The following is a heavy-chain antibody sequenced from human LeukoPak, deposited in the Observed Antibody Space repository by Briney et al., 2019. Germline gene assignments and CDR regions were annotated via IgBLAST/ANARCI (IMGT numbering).Heavy chain of an antibody. CDR3: ARSLACDDCYHTPDF. CDR2: MNPYTGNT. CDR1: GYTFTNYD. D-gene: IGHD2-21*02. Sequence: ASVKVSCKASGYTFTNYDINWVRQAPGQRPEWMGWMNPYTGNTGYAPKFQGRVTMIRVTSISTAYMELTRLTSEDTAVYYCARSLACDDCYHTPDFWGQGTLITVSS. V-gene: IGHV1-8*01. J-gene: IGHJ4*02.